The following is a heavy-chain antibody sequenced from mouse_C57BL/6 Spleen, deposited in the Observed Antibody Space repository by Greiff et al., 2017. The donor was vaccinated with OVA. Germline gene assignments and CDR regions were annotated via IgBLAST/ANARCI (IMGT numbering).Heavy chain of an antibody. CDR3: AKLGSTDYAMDY. D-gene: IGHD3-1*01. CDR2: INPSSGYT. J-gene: IGHJ4*01. V-gene: IGHV1-7*01. Sequence: VKLQESGAELAKPGASVKLSCKASGYTFTSYWMHWVKQRPGQGLEWIGYINPSSGYTKYNQKFKDKATLTADTSSSTAYMQLSSLTYEDSAVYYCAKLGSTDYAMDYWGQGTSVTVSS. CDR1: GYTFTSYW.